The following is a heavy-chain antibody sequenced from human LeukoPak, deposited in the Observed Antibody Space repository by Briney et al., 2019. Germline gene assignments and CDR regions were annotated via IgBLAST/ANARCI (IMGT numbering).Heavy chain of an antibody. Sequence: PGRSLRLSCAASGFTFDDYAMHWVRQAPGKGLEWVSGISWNSGSIGYADSVKDRFTISRDNAKNSLYLQMNSLRAEDTALYYCAKGYYYDSSGYWKDAFDIWGQGTMVTVSS. CDR3: AKGYYYDSSGYWKDAFDI. J-gene: IGHJ3*02. V-gene: IGHV3-9*01. CDR1: GFTFDDYA. D-gene: IGHD3-22*01. CDR2: ISWNSGSI.